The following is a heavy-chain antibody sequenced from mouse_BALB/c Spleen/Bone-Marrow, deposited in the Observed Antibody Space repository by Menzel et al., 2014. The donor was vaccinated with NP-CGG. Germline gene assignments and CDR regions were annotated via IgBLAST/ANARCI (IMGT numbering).Heavy chain of an antibody. CDR2: IYPGDGDT. V-gene: IGHV1-87*01. CDR1: GYTFTSYW. CDR3: ARGAPFDY. Sequence: QVQLQQSGAELARPGASVKLSCKASGYTFTSYWMQWVKQRPGQGLEWIGAIYPGDGDTTYTQKFKGKATLTADKSSSTAYMQLGSLASEDSAVYYCARGAPFDYWGQGTTLTVSS. J-gene: IGHJ2*01.